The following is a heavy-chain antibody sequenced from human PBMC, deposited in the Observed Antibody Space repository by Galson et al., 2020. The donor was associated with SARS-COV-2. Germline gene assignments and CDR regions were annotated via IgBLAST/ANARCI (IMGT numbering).Heavy chain of an antibody. CDR1: GFTFSSYW. V-gene: IGHV3-7*03. J-gene: IGHJ4*02. CDR3: ARDGSGLWVDFDY. D-gene: IGHD5-18*01. Sequence: GGSLRLSCAASGFTFSSYWMSWVRQAPGKGLEWVANIKQDGSEKYYVDSVKGRFTISRDNAKNSLYLQMNSLRAEDTAVYYCARDGSGLWVDFDYWGQGTLVTVSS. CDR2: IKQDGSEK.